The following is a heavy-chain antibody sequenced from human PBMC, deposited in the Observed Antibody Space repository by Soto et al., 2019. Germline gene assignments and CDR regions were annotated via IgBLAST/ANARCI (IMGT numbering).Heavy chain of an antibody. D-gene: IGHD6-13*01. J-gene: IGHJ3*01. CDR1: GGSISTYF. Sequence: QVQLQESGPGLVKPSETLSLTCTVSGGSISTYFWNWLRQPPGQGLEWIAYISDSGRILYNPSLKSRVTLSLDASKNQFSLRLSSVTAADTAVYYCTRDRMAADATEVAFDFWGQGTMVTVSS. V-gene: IGHV4-59*01. CDR3: TRDRMAADATEVAFDF. CDR2: ISDSGRI.